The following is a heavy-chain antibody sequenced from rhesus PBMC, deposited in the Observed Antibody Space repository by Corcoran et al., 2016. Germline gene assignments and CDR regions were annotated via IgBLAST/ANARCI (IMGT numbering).Heavy chain of an antibody. D-gene: IGHD2-39*02. J-gene: IGHJ4*01. Sequence: QVQLQESGPGGVKPSATLSLTCAVAGGTISSGYCFWSLIRQPPGTGLEWMGGIYSNSESTNYNPSLKSRVTISKDTSKNQFSLKLSSVTATDTAVYYCARETCSGGVCYYDYWGQGVLVTVSS. CDR1: GGTISSGYCF. CDR3: ARETCSGGVCYYDY. CDR2: IYSNSEST. V-gene: IGHV4S12*01.